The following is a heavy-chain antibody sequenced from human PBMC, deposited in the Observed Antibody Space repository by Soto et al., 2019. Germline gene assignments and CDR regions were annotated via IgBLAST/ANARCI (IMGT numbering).Heavy chain of an antibody. D-gene: IGHD4-17*01. CDR1: GFTFSSYG. Sequence: QVQLVESGGGVVQPGRSLRLSCAASGFTFSSYGMHWVRQAPGKGLEWVAVIWYDANNKYYADSVKGRFTISKDNSKNTLYLQMNSLRAEDTAVYYCARAFNYGDYVLHFDYWGQGTLVTVSS. V-gene: IGHV3-33*01. J-gene: IGHJ4*02. CDR2: IWYDANNK. CDR3: ARAFNYGDYVLHFDY.